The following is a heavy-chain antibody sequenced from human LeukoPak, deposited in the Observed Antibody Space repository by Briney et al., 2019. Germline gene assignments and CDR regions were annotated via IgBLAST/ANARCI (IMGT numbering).Heavy chain of an antibody. CDR1: GFTFSSYA. V-gene: IGHV3-64*01. Sequence: GGSLRLSCAASGFTFSSYAMHWVRQAPGKGLEYVSAISSNGGSTYYANSVKGRFTISRDNSKNTLYLQMGSLRAEDMAVYYCARARPPGGLGTNWFDPWGQGTLVTVSS. CDR2: ISSNGGST. CDR3: ARARPPGGLGTNWFDP. J-gene: IGHJ5*02. D-gene: IGHD3-16*01.